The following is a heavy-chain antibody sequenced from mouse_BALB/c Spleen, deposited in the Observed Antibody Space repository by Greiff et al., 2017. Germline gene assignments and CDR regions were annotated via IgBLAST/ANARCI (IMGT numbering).Heavy chain of an antibody. J-gene: IGHJ2*01. V-gene: IGHV1-63*02. D-gene: IGHD1-1*02. CDR2: IYPGGGYT. Sequence: QVQLQQSGAELVRPGTSVKISCKASGYTFTNYWLGWVKQRPGHGLEWIGDIYPGGGYTNYNEKFKGKATLTADTSSSTAYMQLSSLTSEDSAVYFCAREGDGGGVEADYWGQGTTLTVSS. CDR3: AREGDGGGVEADY. CDR1: GYTFTNYW.